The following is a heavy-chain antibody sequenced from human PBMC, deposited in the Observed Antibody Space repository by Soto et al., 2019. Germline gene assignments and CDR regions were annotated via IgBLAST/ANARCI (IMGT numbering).Heavy chain of an antibody. CDR3: GRSNYYATPFQH. V-gene: IGHV1-69*13. J-gene: IGHJ1*01. Sequence: SVKVSCKASGGTFRSYAISWVRQAPGQGLEWMGGIIPIFGTANYAQKFQGRVTITADESTSTAYMELSSPRSEDTAVYYCGRSNYYATPFQHWGQGTLVTVSS. CDR2: IIPIFGTA. D-gene: IGHD3-10*01. CDR1: GGTFRSYA.